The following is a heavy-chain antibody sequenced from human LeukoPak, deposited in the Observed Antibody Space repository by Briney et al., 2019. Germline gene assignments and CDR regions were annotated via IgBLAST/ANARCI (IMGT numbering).Heavy chain of an antibody. V-gene: IGHV3-74*01. CDR2: INSDGSST. Sequence: QTGGSLRLSCAASGFTFSNYWMHWVRQAPGKGLVWVSRINSDGSSTSYADSVKGRFTISRDNAKNTLYLQMNSLRAEDTAVYYCARVKTDGSGSYYQGMDVWGQGTTVTVSS. CDR3: ARVKTDGSGSYYQGMDV. D-gene: IGHD3-10*01. J-gene: IGHJ6*02. CDR1: GFTFSNYW.